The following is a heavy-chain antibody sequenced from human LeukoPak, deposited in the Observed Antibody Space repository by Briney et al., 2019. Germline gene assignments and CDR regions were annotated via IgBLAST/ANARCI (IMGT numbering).Heavy chain of an antibody. CDR1: GYSFTGYF. V-gene: IGHV1-2*02. J-gene: IGHJ4*02. D-gene: IGHD3-22*01. Sequence: ASVKVSCKASGYSFTGYFIHWVRQAPGQGLEWMGCIDPNSGDTKSAQKFQGRVSMPRDTSTRTAYMELSRLRSDDTAVYFCARSGSTGYSLDYWGQGTLVTVSS. CDR2: IDPNSGDT. CDR3: ARSGSTGYSLDY.